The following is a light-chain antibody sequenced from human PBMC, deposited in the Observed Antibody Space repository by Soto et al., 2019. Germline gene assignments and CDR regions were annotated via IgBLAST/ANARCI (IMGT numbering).Light chain of an antibody. V-gene: IGKV4-1*01. CDR3: QQYYTIPFT. Sequence: DIVMTQSPDSLAVSLGERASINCRSNQSVLYSSNDKNYLAWYQQKPGQSPKLLIYWASSRESGVPARFSGSGSGTDFTLTISSLQAEDVAVYYCQQYYTIPFTFRPGTIVEIK. J-gene: IGKJ3*01. CDR1: QSVLYSSNDKNY. CDR2: WAS.